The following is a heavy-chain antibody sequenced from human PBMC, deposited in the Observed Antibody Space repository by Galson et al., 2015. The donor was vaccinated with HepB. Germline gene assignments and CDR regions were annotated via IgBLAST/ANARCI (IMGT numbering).Heavy chain of an antibody. J-gene: IGHJ6*02. CDR1: GGTFSSHA. D-gene: IGHD2-15*01. Sequence: SVKVSCKASGGTFSSHAISWVRQAPGQGLEWMGRIIPILGIANYAQKFQGRVTITADKSTSTAYMELSSLRSEDTAVYYCARRGTYCSGGSCSAYYGMDVWGQGTTVTVSS. CDR3: ARRGTYCSGGSCSAYYGMDV. V-gene: IGHV1-69*04. CDR2: IIPILGIA.